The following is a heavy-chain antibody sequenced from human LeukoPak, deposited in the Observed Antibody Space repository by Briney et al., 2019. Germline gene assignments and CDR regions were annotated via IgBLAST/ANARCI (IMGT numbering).Heavy chain of an antibody. CDR1: GGSISSYY. D-gene: IGHD6-13*01. V-gene: IGHV4-59*01. Sequence: SETLSLTCAVYGGSISSYYWSWIRQPPGKGLEWIGYIYYSGSTNYNPSLKSRVTISVDTSKNQFSLKLSSVTAADTAVYYCAREEGIAAAGTRGFDYWGQGTLVTVSS. CDR2: IYYSGST. J-gene: IGHJ4*02. CDR3: AREEGIAAAGTRGFDY.